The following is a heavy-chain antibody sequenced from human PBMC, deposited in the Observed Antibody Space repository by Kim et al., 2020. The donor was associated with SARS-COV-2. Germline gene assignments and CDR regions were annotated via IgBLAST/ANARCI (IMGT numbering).Heavy chain of an antibody. D-gene: IGHD6-19*01. CDR3: AGGRVGGNTRLLDY. Sequence: SETLSLTCTVSGGSISSYYWSWIRQPPGKGLEWIGYIYYSGSTNYNPSLKSRVTISVDTSKNQFPLKLSSVTAADTAVYYCAGGRVGGNTRLLDYWGQGTLVTVSS. CDR2: IYYSGST. J-gene: IGHJ4*02. CDR1: GGSISSYY. V-gene: IGHV4-59*13.